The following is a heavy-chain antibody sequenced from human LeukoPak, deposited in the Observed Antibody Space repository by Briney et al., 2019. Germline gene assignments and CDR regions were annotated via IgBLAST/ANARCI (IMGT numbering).Heavy chain of an antibody. D-gene: IGHD3-3*01. CDR1: GYTLTELS. Sequence: ASVKVSCKVSGYTLTELSMHWVRQAPGKGLEWMGGFDPEDGETIYEQKFQGRVTMTEDTSTDTAYMELSSLRSEDTAVYYCARGAGITIFGAEDYFDYWGQGTLVTVSS. CDR2: FDPEDGET. CDR3: ARGAGITIFGAEDYFDY. J-gene: IGHJ4*02. V-gene: IGHV1-24*01.